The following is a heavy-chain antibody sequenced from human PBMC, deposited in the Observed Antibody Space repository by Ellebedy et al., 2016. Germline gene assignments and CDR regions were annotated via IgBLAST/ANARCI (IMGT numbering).Heavy chain of an antibody. Sequence: LSLTCASSGFTFSSYWMRLVRQVPGKGLEWVANIKQDGTEKYYVDSVKGRFAISRDNAKNSLFLQMNRLRVEDAAVYYCARDNFRKDDYWGQGTLVTVSS. J-gene: IGHJ4*02. D-gene: IGHD1-1*01. V-gene: IGHV3-7*03. CDR1: GFTFSSYW. CDR3: ARDNFRKDDY. CDR2: IKQDGTEK.